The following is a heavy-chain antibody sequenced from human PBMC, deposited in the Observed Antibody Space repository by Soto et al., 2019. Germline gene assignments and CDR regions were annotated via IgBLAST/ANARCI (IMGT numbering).Heavy chain of an antibody. D-gene: IGHD6-19*01. J-gene: IGHJ6*02. CDR1: GGSISSSSYY. V-gene: IGHV4-39*02. CDR3: AKDLVAVAGKNYGMDV. Sequence: PSETLSLTCTVSGGSISSSSYYWGWIRQPPGKGLEWIGSIYYSGSTYYNPSLKSRVTISVDTSKNQFSLKLSSVTAADTAVYYCAKDLVAVAGKNYGMDVWGQGTTVTVSS. CDR2: IYYSGST.